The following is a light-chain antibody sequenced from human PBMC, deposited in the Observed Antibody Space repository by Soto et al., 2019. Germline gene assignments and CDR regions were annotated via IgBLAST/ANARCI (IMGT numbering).Light chain of an antibody. V-gene: IGKV3-15*01. CDR2: GAS. Sequence: EIVMTQSPATLSVSPGERATLSCRASQSVSSNLAWYQQKPGQAPRLLIYGASTRATGIPARFSGSGSGTEVILTISSLQSEDFAVYYCQQYNNWGTFGQGTKVEIK. CDR3: QQYNNWGT. CDR1: QSVSSN. J-gene: IGKJ1*01.